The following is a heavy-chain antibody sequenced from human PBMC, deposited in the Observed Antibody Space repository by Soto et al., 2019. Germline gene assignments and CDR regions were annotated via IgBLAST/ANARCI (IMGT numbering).Heavy chain of an antibody. V-gene: IGHV3-23*01. D-gene: IGHD3-10*01. J-gene: IGHJ6*02. CDR1: GFTFSDFA. CDR2: LDGAGGST. CDR3: AAPRDEYGSGVSWFTYGMDI. Sequence: VGSLRLSCLASGFTFSDFAMTWVRHVPGGGLEWVASLDGAGGSTYYAESVRGRFSISRDNSQNTLFLQMKRLTVDDTAIYYCAAPRDEYGSGVSWFTYGMDIWGQGTTVTVSS.